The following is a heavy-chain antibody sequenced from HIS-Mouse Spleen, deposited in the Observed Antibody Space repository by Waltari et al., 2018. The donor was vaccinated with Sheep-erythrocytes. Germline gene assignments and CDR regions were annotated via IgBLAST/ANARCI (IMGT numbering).Heavy chain of an antibody. J-gene: IGHJ3*02. D-gene: IGHD1-1*01. CDR1: GFTFSSYS. CDR3: ARDTGTDAFDI. V-gene: IGHV3-21*01. Sequence: EVQLVESGGGLVKPGGSLRLSCAASGFTFSSYSMNWVRQAPGKGLEWVSSISRSSSYIYYADSVKGRVTISRDNAKNALYLQMNSLRAEDTAVYYCARDTGTDAFDIWGQGTMVTVSS. CDR2: ISRSSSYI.